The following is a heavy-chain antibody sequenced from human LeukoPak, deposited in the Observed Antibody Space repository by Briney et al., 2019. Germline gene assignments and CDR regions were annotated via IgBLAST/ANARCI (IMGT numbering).Heavy chain of an antibody. CDR2: INPKSGDT. CDR1: GYTFTDHY. Sequence: ASVKVSCKAFGYTFTDHYVHWVRQAPGQGLEWMGWINPKSGDTKYVQKLQGRLTMTRDTSLRTAYMALTRLRSDDPAVFYCATYCGGACAPGGYWGQGTLVTVSS. J-gene: IGHJ4*02. CDR3: ATYCGGACAPGGY. D-gene: IGHD2-21*01. V-gene: IGHV1-2*02.